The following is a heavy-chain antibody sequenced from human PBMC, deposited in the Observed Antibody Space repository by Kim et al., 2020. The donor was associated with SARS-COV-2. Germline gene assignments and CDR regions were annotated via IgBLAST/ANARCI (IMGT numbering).Heavy chain of an antibody. J-gene: IGHJ4*02. Sequence: NYAQKSPGRITITADKATSTSYMGLSSLRSEDTAVYYCARGTTVVTPFDYWGQGTLVTVSS. D-gene: IGHD4-17*01. V-gene: IGHV1-69*04. CDR3: ARGTTVVTPFDY.